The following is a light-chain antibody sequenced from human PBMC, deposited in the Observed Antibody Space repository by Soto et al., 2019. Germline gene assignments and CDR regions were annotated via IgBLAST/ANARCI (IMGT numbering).Light chain of an antibody. CDR2: GAS. Sequence: EIVMTQSPATLSVSPGERATLSCRASQSVSSNLAWYQQKPGQAPRLVIYGASTRATGIPARFSGSGSGTEFTLSISSLQSEDVAVYYCEQYNSWPPLFTFGPGTKVEIK. CDR1: QSVSSN. J-gene: IGKJ3*01. V-gene: IGKV3-15*01. CDR3: EQYNSWPPLFT.